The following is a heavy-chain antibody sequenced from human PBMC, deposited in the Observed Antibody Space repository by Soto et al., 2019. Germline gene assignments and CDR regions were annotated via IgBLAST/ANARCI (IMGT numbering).Heavy chain of an antibody. CDR2: INDDGDST. Sequence: EVQLLESGGGVVQPGGSLRLSCAASGFSFNDYAMTWVRQAPGKGLEWVSAINDDGDSTYYADSVKGRFTISRDNSKNTVCPEMNSLRAEDTAAYHCAKVVVMRAVNDALDIWGQGTMVTVSS. CDR3: AKVVVMRAVNDALDI. V-gene: IGHV3-23*01. J-gene: IGHJ3*02. CDR1: GFSFNDYA. D-gene: IGHD3-22*01.